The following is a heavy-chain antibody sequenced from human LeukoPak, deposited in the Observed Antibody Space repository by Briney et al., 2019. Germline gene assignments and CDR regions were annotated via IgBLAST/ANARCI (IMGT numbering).Heavy chain of an antibody. CDR3: VVSIQAAAIPAFDS. Sequence: VASVKVSCKASGYNFTHNIHWVRQAPGQGHEFMGWINPKNGGTKYAQNFQGWVTMTRDTSISTVYMELSSLGSDDTAVYYCVVSIQAAAIPAFDSWGQGTLVTVSS. V-gene: IGHV1-2*04. D-gene: IGHD6-25*01. CDR1: GYNFTHN. CDR2: INPKNGGT. J-gene: IGHJ4*02.